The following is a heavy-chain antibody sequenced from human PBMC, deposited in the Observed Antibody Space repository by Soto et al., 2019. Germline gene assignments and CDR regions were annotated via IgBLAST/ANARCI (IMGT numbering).Heavy chain of an antibody. V-gene: IGHV4-61*01. CDR2: IYYSGST. Sequence: SETLSLTCPVSGGSVSSGSYYWSWIRQPPGKGLEWIGYIYYSGSTNYNPSLKSRVTISVDTSKNQFSLKLSSVTAADTAVYYCATGGRGELSYYYYCFDMDVWCRDTTFAVSS. J-gene: IGHJ6*02. D-gene: IGHD3-10*01. CDR3: ATGGRGELSYYYYCFDMDV. CDR1: GGSVSSGSYY.